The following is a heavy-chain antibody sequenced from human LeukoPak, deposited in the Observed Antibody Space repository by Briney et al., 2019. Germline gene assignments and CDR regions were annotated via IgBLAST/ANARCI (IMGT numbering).Heavy chain of an antibody. CDR1: GSSFTSYW. CDR3: ARQPGATGIWFDP. D-gene: IGHD1-1*01. V-gene: IGHV5-51*01. J-gene: IGHJ5*02. CDR2: IYPGDSDT. Sequence: NHGESLKISCKGSGSSFTSYWIGWVRQLPGKGLEWMGIIYPGDSDTRYSPSFQGQVTISADKSISTAYLQWSSLKASDTAMYYCARQPGATGIWFDPWGQGTLVTVSS.